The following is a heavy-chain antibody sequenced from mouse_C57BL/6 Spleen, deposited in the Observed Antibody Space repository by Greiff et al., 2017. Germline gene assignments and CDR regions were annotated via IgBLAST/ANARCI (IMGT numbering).Heavy chain of an antibody. V-gene: IGHV5-6*01. CDR2: ISSGGSYT. Sequence: EVKLVESGGDLVKPGGSLKLSCAASGFTFSSYGMSWVRQTPDQRLEWVATISSGGSYTYYPDSVKGRFTISRDNAKNTLYLQMSSLKSEDTAMYYCARLYGNYLDYWGQGTTLTVSS. CDR3: ARLYGNYLDY. D-gene: IGHD2-1*01. J-gene: IGHJ2*01. CDR1: GFTFSSYG.